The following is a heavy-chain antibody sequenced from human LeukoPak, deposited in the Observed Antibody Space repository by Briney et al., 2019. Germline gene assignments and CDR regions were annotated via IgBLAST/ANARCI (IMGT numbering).Heavy chain of an antibody. J-gene: IGHJ4*02. D-gene: IGHD5-12*01. Sequence: GGSLRLSCTVSGFTVSTNSMSWVRQAPGKGLEWVSFIYSDNTHYSDSVKGRFTISRGNANNSLYLQMNSLRAEDMALYYCAKDRLSGYSGGVIDYWGQGTLVTVSS. V-gene: IGHV3-53*05. CDR1: GFTVSTNS. CDR3: AKDRLSGYSGGVIDY. CDR2: IYSDNT.